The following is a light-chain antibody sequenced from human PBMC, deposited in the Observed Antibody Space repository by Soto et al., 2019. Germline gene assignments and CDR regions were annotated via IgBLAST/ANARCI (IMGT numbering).Light chain of an antibody. CDR2: AAF. CDR3: QHSYITPYT. J-gene: IGKJ2*01. Sequence: DIQMTLSPSSLSASVGDRVTITCRASQSISNYLNWYQQKPGKAPKLLIYAAFSVQSGFPSRFSGSESGTDFILTISSLKHEDVATDDCQHSYITPYTFGLGTQLAI. CDR1: QSISNY. V-gene: IGKV1-39*01.